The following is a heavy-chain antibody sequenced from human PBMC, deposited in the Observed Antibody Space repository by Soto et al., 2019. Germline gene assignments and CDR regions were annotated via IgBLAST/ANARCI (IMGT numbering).Heavy chain of an antibody. J-gene: IGHJ4*02. Sequence: GGSLRLSCAASRFTFSSYSMNWVRQAPEKGLEWVSSISSSSSYIYYADSVKGRFTISRDNAKNSLYLQMNSLRAEDTAVYYCASVVVTAYDYWGQGTLGTVSS. V-gene: IGHV3-21*01. CDR2: ISSSSSYI. D-gene: IGHD2-21*02. CDR1: RFTFSSYS. CDR3: ASVVVTAYDY.